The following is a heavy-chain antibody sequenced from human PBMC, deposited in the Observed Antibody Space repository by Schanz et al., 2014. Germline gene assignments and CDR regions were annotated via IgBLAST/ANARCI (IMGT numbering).Heavy chain of an antibody. J-gene: IGHJ4*02. CDR3: ARDRRFFDRDDLYYFDS. D-gene: IGHD3-3*01. Sequence: QIQLVQSGPEVKKPGATVKVSCKASGYIFINSGISWVRQAPGQGLEWMGWISVYNHNKEYDQKFQGRVTMTTDTSTSTAYMALTNLRSEDTAVYYCARDRRFFDRDDLYYFDSWGQGTLVTVSS. V-gene: IGHV1-18*01. CDR1: GYIFINSG. CDR2: ISVYNHNK.